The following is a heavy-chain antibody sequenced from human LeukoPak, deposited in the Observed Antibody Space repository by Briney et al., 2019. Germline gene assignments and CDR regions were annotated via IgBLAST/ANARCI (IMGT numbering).Heavy chain of an antibody. CDR2: IRQDGSEK. CDR1: GFTLSSYW. D-gene: IGHD6-19*01. V-gene: IGHV3-7*04. J-gene: IGHJ4*02. CDR3: ARDHARAVAGNDY. Sequence: GGSLRPSCAASGFTLSSYWMSWVRLAPGKGLEWVANIRQDGSEKYYVDSVKGRFTISRDNAKNSLYLQMNSLRAEDTAVYYCARDHARAVAGNDYWGLGTLVTVSS.